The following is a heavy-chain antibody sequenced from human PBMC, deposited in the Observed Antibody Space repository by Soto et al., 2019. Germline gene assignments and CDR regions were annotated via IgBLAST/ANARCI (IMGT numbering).Heavy chain of an antibody. CDR2: ISGSGGST. D-gene: IGHD3-10*01. V-gene: IGHV3-23*01. CDR1: GFTFSSYA. J-gene: IGHJ6*02. Sequence: EVQLLESGGGLVQPGGSLRLSCAASGFTFSSYAMTWVRQAPGKGLEWVSSISGSGGSTYYADSVKGRFTISRDNSKNTLSLQMSSLRAEDTAVSYCAKVGRVTMVRGLTTHYYNCGMAVWGQGTTVTVSS. CDR3: AKVGRVTMVRGLTTHYYNCGMAV.